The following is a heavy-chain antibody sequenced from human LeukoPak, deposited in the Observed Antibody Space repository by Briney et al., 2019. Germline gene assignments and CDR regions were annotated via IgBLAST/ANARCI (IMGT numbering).Heavy chain of an antibody. CDR2: VSGSGDRI. Sequence: GGSLRLSCAASGFTFSSSALSWVRQAPGKGLEWVSAVSGSGDRIDYADSVKGRFTISRDNSKNTLYLQMNSLRAEDTAVYYCAKAKISWRYYFDYWGQGTLVTVSS. D-gene: IGHD2-15*01. V-gene: IGHV3-23*01. J-gene: IGHJ4*02. CDR3: AKAKISWRYYFDY. CDR1: GFTFSSSA.